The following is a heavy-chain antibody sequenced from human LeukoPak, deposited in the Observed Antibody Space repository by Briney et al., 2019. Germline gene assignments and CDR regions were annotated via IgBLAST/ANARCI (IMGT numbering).Heavy chain of an antibody. Sequence: GESLSISCKGSGHTFSTYWIAWVRQMPGKGLEWMGIIYPVDSDTRYSPSFQGQVSISADRSISTAYLQWRSLKASDTAMYYCARGYGDYLDYWGQGTLVTVSS. CDR2: IYPVDSDT. J-gene: IGHJ4*02. D-gene: IGHD4-17*01. CDR1: GHTFSTYW. V-gene: IGHV5-51*01. CDR3: ARGYGDYLDY.